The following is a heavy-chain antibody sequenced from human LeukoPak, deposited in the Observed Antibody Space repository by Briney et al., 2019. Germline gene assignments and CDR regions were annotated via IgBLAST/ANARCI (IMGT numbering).Heavy chain of an antibody. V-gene: IGHV4-39*07. D-gene: IGHD1-14*01. Sequence: SETLSLTCTVSVGSISSSSYYWNWIRQPPGKGLEWIGEINHSGSTKYNPSLKSRVTISVGTSKKQYSLKLSSVTAADTAVYYCATSPGYDYCGQGTLVTVSS. CDR2: INHSGST. CDR1: VGSISSSSYY. J-gene: IGHJ4*02. CDR3: ATSPGYDY.